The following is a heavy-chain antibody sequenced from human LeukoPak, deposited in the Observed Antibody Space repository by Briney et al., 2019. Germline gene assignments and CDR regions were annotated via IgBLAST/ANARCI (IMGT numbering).Heavy chain of an antibody. CDR1: GYTFTGYY. D-gene: IGHD3-9*01. V-gene: IGHV1-2*02. J-gene: IGHJ6*02. Sequence: ASVKVSCKASGYTFTGYYMHWVRQAPGQGLEWMGWINPNSGGTNYAQKFQGRVTMTRDTSISTAYMELSRLGSEDTAVYYCARIEYDILTGYADYYYGMDVWGQGTTVTVSS. CDR3: ARIEYDILTGYADYYYGMDV. CDR2: INPNSGGT.